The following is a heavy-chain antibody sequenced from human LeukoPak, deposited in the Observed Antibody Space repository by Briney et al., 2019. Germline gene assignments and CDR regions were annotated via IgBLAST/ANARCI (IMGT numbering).Heavy chain of an antibody. D-gene: IGHD6-19*01. CDR3: VKPHGGWYGNYAFDI. V-gene: IGHV3-23*01. J-gene: IGHJ3*02. CDR1: GFTFSSYA. Sequence: PGGSLRLSCAASGFTFSSYAMSWVRQAPGKGLEWVSAISGSGGSTYYADSVKGRFTISRDNSKNTLYLQMNSLRAEDTAVYYCVKPHGGWYGNYAFDIWGQGTMVTVSS. CDR2: ISGSGGST.